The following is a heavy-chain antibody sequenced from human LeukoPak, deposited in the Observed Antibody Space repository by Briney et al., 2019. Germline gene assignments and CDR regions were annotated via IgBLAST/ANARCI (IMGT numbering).Heavy chain of an antibody. Sequence: GGSLRLSCAASGFTFSSYAMSWVRQAPGKGLEWVSAISGSGGSTYYADSVKGRFTISRDNSKNTLYLQMNSLRAEDTAVYYCAKGSCSSTSCRIDYWGQGTLVTVPS. CDR1: GFTFSSYA. J-gene: IGHJ4*02. CDR2: ISGSGGST. CDR3: AKGSCSSTSCRIDY. D-gene: IGHD2-2*01. V-gene: IGHV3-23*01.